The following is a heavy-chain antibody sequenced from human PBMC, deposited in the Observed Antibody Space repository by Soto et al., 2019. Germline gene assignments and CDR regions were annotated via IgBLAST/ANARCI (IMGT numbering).Heavy chain of an antibody. D-gene: IGHD2-21*01. J-gene: IGHJ4*02. Sequence: EVQLLASGGGLVQPGESLRLSCAASGFTFSTYAMSWVRQAPGKGPEGVSSISGSGGSTFYADSVKVRFTISRDNSKNTLYLQMNSLRAEDTAIYYCAKRHMGWGQGTLVSVSS. CDR3: AKRHMG. V-gene: IGHV3-23*01. CDR1: GFTFSTYA. CDR2: ISGSGGST.